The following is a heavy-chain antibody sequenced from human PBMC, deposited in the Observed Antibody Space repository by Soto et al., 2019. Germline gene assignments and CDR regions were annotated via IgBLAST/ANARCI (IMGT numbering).Heavy chain of an antibody. V-gene: IGHV4-61*01. CDR2: IYYSGST. D-gene: IGHD5-12*01. Sequence: QVQLQESGPGLVKPSETLSVTCTVSGGSVSSRSHFWSWIRQPPGGGLQWIGYIYYSGSTNSNPSLKSRATLSVDTSRNQFSLRLTSVTAADTAVYYCARYDAESGSNKLDPWGQGTLVTVSS. CDR1: GGSVSSRSHF. CDR3: ARYDAESGSNKLDP. J-gene: IGHJ5*02.